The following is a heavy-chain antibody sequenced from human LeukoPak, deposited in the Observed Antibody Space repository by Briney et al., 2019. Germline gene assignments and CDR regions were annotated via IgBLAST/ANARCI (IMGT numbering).Heavy chain of an antibody. CDR1: GGSVSSGSYY. Sequence: SETLSLTCTVSGGSVSSGSYYWSWIRQPPGKGLEWIGSIYHTGSTYYNPSLKSRVTVSVDTSKNQFSLKLSSVTAADTAVYYCARDRDTAMAPYYFDYWGQGTLVTVSS. CDR3: ARDRDTAMAPYYFDY. D-gene: IGHD5-18*01. J-gene: IGHJ4*02. CDR2: IYHTGST. V-gene: IGHV4-39*07.